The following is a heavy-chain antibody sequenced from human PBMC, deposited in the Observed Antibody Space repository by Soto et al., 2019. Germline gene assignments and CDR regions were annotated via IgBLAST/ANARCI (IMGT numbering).Heavy chain of an antibody. J-gene: IGHJ4*02. Sequence: GGSLRLSCAASGFTFSSYAMHWVRQAPGKGLEYVSAISSNGGSTYYANSVKGRFTISRDNSKNTLYLQVGSLRAEDMAVYYCAREAVAGTFDYWGQGTLVTVSS. D-gene: IGHD6-19*01. CDR2: ISSNGGST. V-gene: IGHV3-64*01. CDR3: AREAVAGTFDY. CDR1: GFTFSSYA.